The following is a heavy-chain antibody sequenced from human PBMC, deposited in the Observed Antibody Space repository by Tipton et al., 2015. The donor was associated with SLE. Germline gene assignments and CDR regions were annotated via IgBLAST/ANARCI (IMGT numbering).Heavy chain of an antibody. J-gene: IGHJ4*02. CDR2: IHYSGST. CDR3: ARGCYDMWSGYYYFDY. Sequence: TLSLTCSVSGDSISINNHYWAWIRQSPGKGLEWIGSIHYSGSTNDNPSLKSRVTISVDTSKNQFSLKLSSVTAADTADYYCARGCYDMWSGYYYFDYWGQGTLVTVSS. V-gene: IGHV4-39*07. CDR1: GDSISINNHY. D-gene: IGHD3-3*01.